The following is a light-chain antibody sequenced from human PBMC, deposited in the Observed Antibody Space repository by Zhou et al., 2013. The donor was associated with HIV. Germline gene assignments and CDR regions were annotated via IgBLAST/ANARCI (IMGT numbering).Light chain of an antibody. CDR2: GAS. V-gene: IGKV3-15*01. J-gene: IGKJ1*01. CDR1: QSVDSD. CDR3: QQYKLVAWT. Sequence: TVLTQSPATLSLSPGERATLSCRASQSVDSDLAWYQQKRGQAPRLLIYGASTRATGIPARFSGSGSGTEFTLTISSLQSEDFAVYYCQQYKLVAWT.